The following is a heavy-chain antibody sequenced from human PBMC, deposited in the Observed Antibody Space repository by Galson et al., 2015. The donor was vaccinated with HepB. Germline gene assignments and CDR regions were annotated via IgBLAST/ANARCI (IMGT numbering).Heavy chain of an antibody. CDR2: LRSNGGDT. CDR3: VKDYGRYFDWLVVFDY. Sequence: SLRLSCAASGLTFSNYAMGWVRQAPGKGLEWVSSLRSNGGDTYHADSVKGRFTISRDNSKNTLYLQMSSLRTEDTAVYYCVKDYGRYFDWLVVFDYWGQGTLVTVSS. D-gene: IGHD3-9*01. CDR1: GLTFSNYA. J-gene: IGHJ4*02. V-gene: IGHV3-23*01.